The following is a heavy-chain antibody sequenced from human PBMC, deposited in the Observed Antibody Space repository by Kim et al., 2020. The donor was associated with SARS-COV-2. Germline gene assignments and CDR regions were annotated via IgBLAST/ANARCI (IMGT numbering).Heavy chain of an antibody. D-gene: IGHD1-26*01. CDR2: NT. J-gene: IGHJ5*02. Sequence: NTTYAQKLQGRVTMTTDTSTSTAYMELRSLRSDATAVYYCAIGVGATPFDPWGQGTLVTVSS. V-gene: IGHV1-18*01. CDR3: AIGVGATPFDP.